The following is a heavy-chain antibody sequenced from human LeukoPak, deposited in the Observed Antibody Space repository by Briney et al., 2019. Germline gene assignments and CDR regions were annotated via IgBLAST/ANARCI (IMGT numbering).Heavy chain of an antibody. D-gene: IGHD4-17*01. CDR2: ISSSSTYI. Sequence: GGSLRLSCTTYGFSFSTYSFNWVRQAPGKGLEWVSSISSSSTYIDYADSVKGRFTISRDNAKNSLYLQMNSLRAEDTAVYYCARVSPNTVTTLQYFDYWGQGTLVTVSS. V-gene: IGHV3-21*01. CDR1: GFSFSTYS. CDR3: ARVSPNTVTTLQYFDY. J-gene: IGHJ4*02.